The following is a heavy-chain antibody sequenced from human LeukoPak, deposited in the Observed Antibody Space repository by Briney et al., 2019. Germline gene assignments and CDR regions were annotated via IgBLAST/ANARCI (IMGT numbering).Heavy chain of an antibody. D-gene: IGHD3-9*01. Sequence: ASVKVSCKASGYTFTSYGISWVRQAPEQGLEWMGWISAYNGNTNYAQKLQGRVTMTTDTSTSTAYMELRSLRSDDTAVYYCARASLPKYYDILTGSPSYFDYWGQGTPVTVSS. CDR1: GYTFTSYG. CDR2: ISAYNGNT. V-gene: IGHV1-18*01. CDR3: ARASLPKYYDILTGSPSYFDY. J-gene: IGHJ4*02.